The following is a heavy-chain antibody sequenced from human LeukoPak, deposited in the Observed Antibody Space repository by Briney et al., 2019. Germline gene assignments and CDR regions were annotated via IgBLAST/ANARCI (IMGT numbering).Heavy chain of an antibody. CDR1: GFTFSSYA. Sequence: PGGSLRLSCAASGFTFSSYAMSWVRQAPGKGLEWVSAISGSGGSTYYADSVKGRFTISRDNSKNTLYLQMNSLRPEDTAVYYCARDRLLITVAGTVDQWGRGTLVTVSS. D-gene: IGHD6-19*01. V-gene: IGHV3-23*01. J-gene: IGHJ4*02. CDR3: ARDRLLITVAGTVDQ. CDR2: ISGSGGST.